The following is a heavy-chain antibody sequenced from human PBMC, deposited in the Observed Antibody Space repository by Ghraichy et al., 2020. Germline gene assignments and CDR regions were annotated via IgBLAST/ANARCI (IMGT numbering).Heavy chain of an antibody. D-gene: IGHD6-19*01. CDR3: AKTPGYSSGWYGTDSSDY. Sequence: GGSLRLSCAASGFTFSSYAMSWVRQAPGKGLEWVSAISGSGGSTYYADSVKGRFTISRDNSKNTLYLQMNSLRAEDTAVYYCAKTPGYSSGWYGTDSSDYWGQGTLVTVSS. V-gene: IGHV3-23*01. CDR1: GFTFSSYA. J-gene: IGHJ4*02. CDR2: ISGSGGST.